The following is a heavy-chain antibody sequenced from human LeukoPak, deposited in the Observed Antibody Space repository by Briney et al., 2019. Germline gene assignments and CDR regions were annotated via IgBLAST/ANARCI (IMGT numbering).Heavy chain of an antibody. D-gene: IGHD3-10*01. V-gene: IGHV3-33*06. Sequence: GGSLRLSCAASGFTFSSYGMHWVRQAPGKGLEWVAVIWYDGSNKYYADSVKGRFTISRDNSKNTLYLQMNSLRAEDTAVYYCAKDSGAFDIWGQGTMVTVSS. CDR3: AKDSGAFDI. CDR2: IWYDGSNK. CDR1: GFTFSSYG. J-gene: IGHJ3*02.